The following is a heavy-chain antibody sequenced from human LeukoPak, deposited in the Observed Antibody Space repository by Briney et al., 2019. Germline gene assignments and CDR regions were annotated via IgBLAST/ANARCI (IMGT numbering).Heavy chain of an antibody. D-gene: IGHD3-9*01. J-gene: IGHJ6*03. CDR1: GFTSSSYA. Sequence: GSLRLSCAVSGFTSSSYAMSWVRQAPGKGREWFGEINHSGSTNYNPSLKSRVTISVDTSKNQFSLKLSSVTAADTAVYYCARLMTPRYVRRDYYYYYMDVWGKGTTVTVSS. V-gene: IGHV4-34*01. CDR2: INHSGST. CDR3: ARLMTPRYVRRDYYYYYMDV.